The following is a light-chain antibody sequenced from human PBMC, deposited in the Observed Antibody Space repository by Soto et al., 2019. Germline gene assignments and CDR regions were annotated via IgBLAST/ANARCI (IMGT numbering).Light chain of an antibody. Sequence: QSALTQPRSVSGSPGQSVTISCTGTSSDVDDYNYVSWYQQHPGKAPKLMIYDVSQRPSGVPDRFSGSKSGNTASLTISGLQAEDEADYYCCSYAGSYTDVFVTGTKLTVL. J-gene: IGLJ1*01. CDR1: SSDVDDYNY. CDR2: DVS. V-gene: IGLV2-11*01. CDR3: CSYAGSYTDV.